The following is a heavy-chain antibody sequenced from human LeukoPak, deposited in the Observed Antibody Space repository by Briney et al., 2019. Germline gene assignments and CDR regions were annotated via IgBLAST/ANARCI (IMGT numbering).Heavy chain of an antibody. CDR2: VYYSGNT. V-gene: IGHV4-39*01. D-gene: IGHD3-22*01. CDR1: DDSITSSDHF. CDR3: ARHGATMIVVEN. Sequence: SETLSITCSVPDDSITSSDHFWGWIRQPPGKGLEWIGSVYYSGNTYSNPSLRSRVSISVDTSKNQFSLKLASVTAADTAVYFCARHGATMIVVENWGQGTLVTVSS. J-gene: IGHJ4*02.